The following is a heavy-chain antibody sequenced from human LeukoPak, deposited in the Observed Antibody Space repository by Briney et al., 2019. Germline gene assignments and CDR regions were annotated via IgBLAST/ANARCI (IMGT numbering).Heavy chain of an antibody. D-gene: IGHD5-24*01. CDR1: GGSISSCC. CDR3: ARLRRDGYSYFDY. CDR2: INNSGSA. Sequence: PSETLSLTCTVSGGSISSCCWSWIRQAPGKGLEWIGYINNSGSANYSPSLMRRVTMSVDTSKSQLFLSLTSVTAADTAVYYCARLRRDGYSYFDYWGQGSLVTVSS. V-gene: IGHV4-59*01. J-gene: IGHJ4*02.